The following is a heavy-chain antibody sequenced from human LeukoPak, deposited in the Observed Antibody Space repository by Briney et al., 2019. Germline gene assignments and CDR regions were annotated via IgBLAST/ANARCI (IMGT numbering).Heavy chain of an antibody. Sequence: QPGRSLRLSCAASGFTFSSYGMHGVRQAPGKGLEWVAVIWYDGSNTYYADSVKGRFTISRDNSKNTLYLQMNSLRAEDTAVYYCARVYGSGSYWPYYYYGMDVWGQGTTVTVSS. D-gene: IGHD3-10*01. CDR1: GFTFSSYG. CDR2: IWYDGSNT. J-gene: IGHJ6*02. CDR3: ARVYGSGSYWPYYYYGMDV. V-gene: IGHV3-33*01.